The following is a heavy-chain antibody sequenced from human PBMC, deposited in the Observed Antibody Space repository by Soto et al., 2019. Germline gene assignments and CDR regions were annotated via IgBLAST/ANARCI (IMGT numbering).Heavy chain of an antibody. CDR2: IYHSGST. Sequence: TSEPLSLTCAVSGGSISSGGYSWSWIRQPPGKGLEWIGYIYHSGSTYYNPSLKSRVTISVDRSKNQFSLKLSSVTAADTAVYYCARAITSNDYGDYSSYYFDYWGQGTLVTVSS. CDR1: GGSISSGGYS. J-gene: IGHJ4*02. V-gene: IGHV4-30-2*01. D-gene: IGHD4-17*01. CDR3: ARAITSNDYGDYSSYYFDY.